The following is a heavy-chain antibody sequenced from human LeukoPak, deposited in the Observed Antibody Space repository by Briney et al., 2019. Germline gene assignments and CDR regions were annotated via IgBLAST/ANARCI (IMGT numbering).Heavy chain of an antibody. V-gene: IGHV3-48*03. D-gene: IGHD3-10*01. CDR3: ARGRGSI. CDR1: GFTFSSHE. Sequence: GGSLRLSCAAYGFTFSSHEMNWVRQARGEGIECVSYISSSGNTIYYADSVKGRSTISRDNAKNSLYLQMNSLRAEDTAVYYCARGRGSIWGQGTLVTVSS. J-gene: IGHJ4*02. CDR2: ISSSGNTI.